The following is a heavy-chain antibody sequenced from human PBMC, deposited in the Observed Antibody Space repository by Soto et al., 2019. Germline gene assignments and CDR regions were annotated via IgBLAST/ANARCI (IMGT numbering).Heavy chain of an antibody. CDR3: ARGPLCFDY. V-gene: IGHV4-38-2*01. J-gene: IGHJ4*02. CDR1: DSSITTGDY. Sequence: SETRSFTFAVSDSSITTGDYWGWIRQPPGKGLEWLGSIFHSGIAFYNPSLKSRVTLSVDTSKNQFSLKLTSVTAADTAVYYCARGPLCFDYCGQATQVTVSS. CDR2: IFHSGIA.